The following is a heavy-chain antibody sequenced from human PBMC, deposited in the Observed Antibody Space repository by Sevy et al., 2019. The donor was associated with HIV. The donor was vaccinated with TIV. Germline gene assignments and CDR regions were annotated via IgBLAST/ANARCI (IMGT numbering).Heavy chain of an antibody. D-gene: IGHD2-15*01. J-gene: IGHJ4*02. CDR1: GYTFTSYG. CDR3: ASGEKYCSGGSCYFHLDY. Sequence: ASVKVSCKASGYTFTSYGINWVRQAPGQGLEWMGWINVYNGNANYEQKLQGRGTMTKDTSTSKAYMGLRSLRSDDTALYYCASGEKYCSGGSCYFHLDYWGQGTLVTVSS. CDR2: INVYNGNA. V-gene: IGHV1-18*01.